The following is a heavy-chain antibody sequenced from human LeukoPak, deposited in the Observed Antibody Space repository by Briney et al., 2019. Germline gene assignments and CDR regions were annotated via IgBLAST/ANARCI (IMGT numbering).Heavy chain of an antibody. V-gene: IGHV4-34*01. CDR3: ARLTMVRGVIMGYFDY. CDR1: GGSFSGYY. Sequence: SETLSLTCAVYGGSFSGYYWSWIRQPPGKGLEWIGEINHSGSTNYNPSLKSRVTISVDTSKNQFSLKLSSVTAADTAVYYCARLTMVRGVIMGYFDYWGQGTLVTVSS. D-gene: IGHD3-10*01. J-gene: IGHJ4*02. CDR2: INHSGST.